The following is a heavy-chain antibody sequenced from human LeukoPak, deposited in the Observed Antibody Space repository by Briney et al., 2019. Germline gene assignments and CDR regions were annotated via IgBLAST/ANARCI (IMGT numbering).Heavy chain of an antibody. D-gene: IGHD3-10*01. J-gene: IGHJ4*02. CDR3: ARDRGHYNTGSILDY. Sequence: PGGSLLLSCSASRLTLSFYSMNSVRAAPGKGVEGVDVTWYYGNKRYHAESVKGRFTISRDNSQNTLYLQMNSLRVQDTAVYYCARDRGHYNTGSILDYWGQGTQVTVSS. V-gene: IGHV3-33*01. CDR1: RLTLSFYS. CDR2: TWYYGNKR.